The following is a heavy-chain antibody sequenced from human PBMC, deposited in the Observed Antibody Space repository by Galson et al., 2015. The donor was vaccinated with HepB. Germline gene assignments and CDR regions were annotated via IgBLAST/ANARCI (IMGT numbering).Heavy chain of an antibody. CDR3: ARMPGYSYGSRRAFDT. J-gene: IGHJ3*02. Sequence: PALVKPTQTLTLTCTFSGFSLRSSGMCVSWIRQPPGKALEWLARINWDDDKYYSTSLKTRVTIAKDTSKNQVVLTMTNMDPVDTATYYCARMPGYSYGSRRAFDTWGQGTVVTVSS. CDR1: GFSLRSSGMC. CDR2: INWDDDK. V-gene: IGHV2-70*11. D-gene: IGHD5-18*01.